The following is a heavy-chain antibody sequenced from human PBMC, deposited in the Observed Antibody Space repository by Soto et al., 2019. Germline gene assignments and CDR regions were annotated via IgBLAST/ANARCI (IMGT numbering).Heavy chain of an antibody. Sequence: QLQLQESGSGLVKPSQTLSLTCAVSGGSISSGGYSWSWIRQPPGKGLEWIGYIYHSGSTYYNPSLQSRVTRSVDRSKNQFSLKLSSVTAADTAVYYCARGGVDYYDSSGYYFSPYYFDYWGQGTLVTVSS. V-gene: IGHV4-30-2*01. D-gene: IGHD3-22*01. CDR3: ARGGVDYYDSSGYYFSPYYFDY. CDR2: IYHSGST. J-gene: IGHJ4*02. CDR1: GGSISSGGYS.